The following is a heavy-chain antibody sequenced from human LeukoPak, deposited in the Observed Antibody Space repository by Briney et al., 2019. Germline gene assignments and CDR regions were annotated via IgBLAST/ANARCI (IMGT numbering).Heavy chain of an antibody. CDR1: GFTFSSYW. D-gene: IGHD3-22*01. Sequence: PGGSLRLSCAASGFTFSSYWMSWVRQAPGKGLEWVANIKQDGSEKYYVDSVKGRFTISRDNAKNSLYLQMNSLRADDTAVYYCARESPRGSSGYYESDYWDQGPLVTVSS. CDR2: IKQDGSEK. V-gene: IGHV3-7*03. J-gene: IGHJ4*02. CDR3: ARESPRGSSGYYESDY.